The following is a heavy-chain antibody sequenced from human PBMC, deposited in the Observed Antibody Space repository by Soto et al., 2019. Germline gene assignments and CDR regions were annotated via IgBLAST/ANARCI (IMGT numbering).Heavy chain of an antibody. Sequence: SETLSLTCTVSGGSISSYYWGWIRQPPGKGLEWIGSVYYRGNAYYNPSLQTRVTISLDKSKSQFSLKLNSVTAADSAVYFCARLEGLATISYYFDFWGPGALVTVSS. J-gene: IGHJ4*02. CDR2: VYYRGNA. D-gene: IGHD3-9*01. CDR1: GGSISSYY. V-gene: IGHV4-39*01. CDR3: ARLEGLATISYYFDF.